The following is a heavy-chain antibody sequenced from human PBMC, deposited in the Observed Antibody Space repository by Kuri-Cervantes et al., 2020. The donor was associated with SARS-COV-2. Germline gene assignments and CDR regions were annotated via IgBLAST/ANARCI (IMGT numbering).Heavy chain of an antibody. CDR1: GSSFTSYW. Sequence: GASLKFSCKASGSSFTSYWSGWVRQMPGKVLEWVGIISPGDPETRDSPSLQGQVTISADKSISTDYLQWSSLKASDTAMYYGASRLEPVPQTTAIVVVPAATGAFDIWGQGTMVTVSS. CDR3: ASRLEPVPQTTAIVVVPAATGAFDI. J-gene: IGHJ3*02. CDR2: ISPGDPET. V-gene: IGHV5-51*01. D-gene: IGHD2-2*01.